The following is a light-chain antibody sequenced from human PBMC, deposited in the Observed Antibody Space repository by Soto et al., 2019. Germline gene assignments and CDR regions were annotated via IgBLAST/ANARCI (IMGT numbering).Light chain of an antibody. CDR1: QTINRY. CDR2: AAS. Sequence: DLQMTQSPSSLSASVGDRVTITCRASQTINRYLNWYQQKVGKAPKLLINAASTLQSGVPLRFRGSGSGTDFPLTISSLQREDFATYYCQESYNLHTFGGGTKVEIK. J-gene: IGKJ4*01. CDR3: QESYNLHT. V-gene: IGKV1-39*01.